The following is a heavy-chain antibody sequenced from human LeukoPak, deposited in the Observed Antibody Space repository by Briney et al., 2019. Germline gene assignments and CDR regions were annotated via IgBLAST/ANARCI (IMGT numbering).Heavy chain of an antibody. CDR3: AIIRYDFWSGYYSSPGKNWFDP. Sequence: ASVKVSSKASGYTFTSYDINWVRQATGQGLEWMGWMNPNSGNTGYAQKFQGRVTMTRNTSISTAYMELSSLRSEDTAVYYCAIIRYDFWSGYYSSPGKNWFDPWGQGTLVTVSS. V-gene: IGHV1-8*01. CDR2: MNPNSGNT. J-gene: IGHJ5*02. CDR1: GYTFTSYD. D-gene: IGHD3-3*01.